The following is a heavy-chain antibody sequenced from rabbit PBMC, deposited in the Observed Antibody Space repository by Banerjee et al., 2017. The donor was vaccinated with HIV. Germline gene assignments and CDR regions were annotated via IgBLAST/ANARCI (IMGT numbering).Heavy chain of an antibody. D-gene: IGHD7-1*01. CDR2: IYAGGSGNT. CDR1: GFSFSSSYY. V-gene: IGHV1S40*01. CDR3: ARDTGYAGYGYFYYGMDL. Sequence: QSLEESGGDLVKPGASLTLTCTASGFSFSSSYYMCWVRQAPGKGLEWIACIYAGGSGNTYYASWAKGRFTISKTSSTTVTLQMTSLTAADTATYFCARDTGYAGYGYFYYGMDLWGPGTLVTVS. J-gene: IGHJ6*01.